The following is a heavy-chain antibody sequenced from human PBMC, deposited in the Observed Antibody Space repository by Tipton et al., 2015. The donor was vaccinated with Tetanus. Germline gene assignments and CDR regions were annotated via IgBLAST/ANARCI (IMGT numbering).Heavy chain of an antibody. CDR1: GGTFTNYA. CDR3: ARPPTRIPRPYAS. CDR2: ITPIFGTT. Sequence: QSGVEVKKPGSSVKVSCKASGGTFTNYALSWVRQAPGQGLEWVGGITPIFGTTNSAPKFQGRVTITADESTNTAYMELSSLTSEAPAVYSGARPPTRIPRPYASGGREPLLSVSS. D-gene: IGHD2-2*02. V-gene: IGHV1-69*01. J-gene: IGHJ4*02.